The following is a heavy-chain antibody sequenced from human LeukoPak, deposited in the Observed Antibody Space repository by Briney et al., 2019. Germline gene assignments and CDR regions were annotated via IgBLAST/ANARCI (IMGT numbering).Heavy chain of an antibody. J-gene: IGHJ4*02. CDR1: GFTFSSYS. Sequence: GGSLRLSCAASGFTFSSYSMNWVRQGPGKGLEWVSSISSSSSYIYYADSVKGRFTISRDNAKNSLYLQMNSLRDEDTAVYYCARVLMVGIAVARRAFDYWGQGTLVTVSS. CDR2: ISSSSSYI. V-gene: IGHV3-21*01. D-gene: IGHD6-19*01. CDR3: ARVLMVGIAVARRAFDY.